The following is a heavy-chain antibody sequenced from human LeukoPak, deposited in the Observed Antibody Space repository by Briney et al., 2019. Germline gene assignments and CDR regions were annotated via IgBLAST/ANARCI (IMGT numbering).Heavy chain of an antibody. Sequence: PGGSLRLSCAAFGFTFSSSGMTWVRQAPGKGLEWVSAISSSGDNTYYADSVRGRFSISRDNSNNTLYLQMDRMRVEDSAVYYCVRDGDIVVVITFDYWGQGNLVTVSS. J-gene: IGHJ4*02. CDR2: ISSSGDNT. D-gene: IGHD3-22*01. V-gene: IGHV3-23*01. CDR3: VRDGDIVVVITFDY. CDR1: GFTFSSSG.